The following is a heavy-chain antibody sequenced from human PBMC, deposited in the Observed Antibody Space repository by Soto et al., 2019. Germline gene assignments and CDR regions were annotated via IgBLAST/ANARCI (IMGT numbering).Heavy chain of an antibody. J-gene: IGHJ4*02. Sequence: QVQLQESGPGLVKHSETLSLTCTVSGGSISSYYWSWIRQPPGKGLEWIGYIYYSGSTNYNPSLKSRVTISVDTSKNQFSLKLSSVTAADTAVYYCARRWGGSLDYWGQGTLVTVSS. CDR1: GGSISSYY. V-gene: IGHV4-59*01. D-gene: IGHD1-26*01. CDR3: ARRWGGSLDY. CDR2: IYYSGST.